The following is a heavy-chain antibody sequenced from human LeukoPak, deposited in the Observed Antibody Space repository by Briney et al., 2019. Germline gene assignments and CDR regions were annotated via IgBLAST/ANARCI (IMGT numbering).Heavy chain of an antibody. CDR2: IKQDGTEK. J-gene: IGHJ4*02. Sequence: GGSLRLSCAGSGFIFSSHWMSWVRQAPGKGPEWVANIKQDGTEKYYVDSVKGRFTISRDNAENSLYLQMNSLRAEDTAVYYCARAGYYDSRGYYCDYWGQGTLVTVSS. CDR3: ARAGYYDSRGYYCDY. V-gene: IGHV3-7*01. CDR1: GFIFSSHW. D-gene: IGHD3-22*01.